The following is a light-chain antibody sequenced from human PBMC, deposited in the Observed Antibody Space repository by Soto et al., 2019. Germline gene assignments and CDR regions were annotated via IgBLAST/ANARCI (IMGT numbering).Light chain of an antibody. J-gene: IGLJ1*01. V-gene: IGLV2-14*01. CDR2: EVS. CDR1: SSDVGGYNY. Sequence: QSALTQPASVSGSPGQSITISCTGTSSDVGGYNYVSWYQQHPGKAPKLMIYEVSNRPSGVSNRFSGSKSGNTASLTISGLQAEDEADYYCSSYTGSSTLPYVFGTGTQLTVL. CDR3: SSYTGSSTLPYV.